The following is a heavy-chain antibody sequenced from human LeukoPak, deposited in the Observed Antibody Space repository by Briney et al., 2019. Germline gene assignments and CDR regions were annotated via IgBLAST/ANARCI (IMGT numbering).Heavy chain of an antibody. CDR1: GSTVASLG. J-gene: IGHJ3*02. V-gene: IGHV1-18*01. D-gene: IGHD5/OR15-5a*01. Sequence: ASVKVSCKVSGSTVASLGVNWVRQAPGQGLEYMGWIAGYNGDTKFPQKFQGRVTLTADRATNTVYMELRSLRSNDTAVYYCVRDVSCAFDIWGPGTMVIVSS. CDR2: IAGYNGDT. CDR3: VRDVSCAFDI.